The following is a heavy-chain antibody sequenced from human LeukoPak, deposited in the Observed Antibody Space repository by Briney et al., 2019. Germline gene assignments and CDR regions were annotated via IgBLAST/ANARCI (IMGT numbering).Heavy chain of an antibody. D-gene: IGHD2-2*01. J-gene: IGHJ4*02. V-gene: IGHV3-21*01. CDR3: ERWVCSSTSCYYFDY. CDR1: GFTFSSYT. Sequence: GGSLRLSCAASGFTFSSYTMSWVRQAPGKGLEWVSSISNRSTYIYYADSVKGRFTISRDNVQNSLYLQMNSLRAEDTAVYYCERWVCSSTSCYYFDYWGQGTLVIVSS. CDR2: ISNRSTYI.